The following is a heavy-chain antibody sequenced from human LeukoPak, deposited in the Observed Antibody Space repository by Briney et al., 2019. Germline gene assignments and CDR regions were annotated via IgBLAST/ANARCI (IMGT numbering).Heavy chain of an antibody. D-gene: IGHD5-12*01. V-gene: IGHV3-21*01. CDR3: ARVKVATTIFDY. CDR2: ISSSSSYI. Sequence: GRSLRLSCAASGFTFSSYSMNWVRQAPGKGLEWVSSISSSSSYIYYADSVKGRFTISRDNAKNSLYLQMNSLRAEDTAVYYCARVKVATTIFDYWGQGTLVTVSS. J-gene: IGHJ4*02. CDR1: GFTFSSYS.